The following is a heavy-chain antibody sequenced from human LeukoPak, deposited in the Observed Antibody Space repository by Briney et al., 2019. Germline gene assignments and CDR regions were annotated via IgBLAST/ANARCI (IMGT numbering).Heavy chain of an antibody. CDR1: GYTFTSYG. J-gene: IGHJ3*02. Sequence: ASVKVSCKASGYTFTSYGISWVRQAPGQGLEWMGWISAYNGNTNYAQKLQGRVTMTTDTSTSTAYMELRSLRSEDTAVYYCARGYFAYCSGGSCYGDDAFDIWGQGTMVTVSS. V-gene: IGHV1-18*01. D-gene: IGHD2-15*01. CDR3: ARGYFAYCSGGSCYGDDAFDI. CDR2: ISAYNGNT.